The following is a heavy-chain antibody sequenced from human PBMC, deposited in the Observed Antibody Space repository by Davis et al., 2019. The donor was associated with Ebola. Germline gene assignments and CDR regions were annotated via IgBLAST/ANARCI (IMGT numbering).Heavy chain of an antibody. J-gene: IGHJ4*02. CDR2: IYSSGST. V-gene: IGHV4-59*01. CDR3: ARGRKWDIVLVVYAYFDY. Sequence: SETLSLTCTVSGGSISGYHWSWIRQPPGKGLEWIGYIYSSGSTNYSPSLKSRVTISVDTSQNQFSLKLNSVTTADTAVYYCARGRKWDIVLVVYAYFDYWGQGTLVTVSS. D-gene: IGHD2-8*02. CDR1: GGSISGYH.